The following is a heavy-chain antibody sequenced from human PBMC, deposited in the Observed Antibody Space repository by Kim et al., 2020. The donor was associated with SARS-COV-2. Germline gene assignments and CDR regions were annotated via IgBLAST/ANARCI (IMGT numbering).Heavy chain of an antibody. CDR2: IYYSGST. D-gene: IGHD5-12*01. CDR1: GGSISSSSYY. CDR3: ARRGRGYSGYGRLYYYYMDV. Sequence: SETLSLTCTVSGGSISSSSYYWGWIRQPPGKGLEWIGSIYYSGSTYYNPSLKSRVTISVDTSKNQFSLKLSSVTAADTAVYYCARRGRGYSGYGRLYYYYMDVWGKGTTVTVSS. V-gene: IGHV4-39*01. J-gene: IGHJ6*03.